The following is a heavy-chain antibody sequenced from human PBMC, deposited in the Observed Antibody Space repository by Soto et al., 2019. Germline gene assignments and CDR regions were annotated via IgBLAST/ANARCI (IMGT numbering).Heavy chain of an antibody. V-gene: IGHV1-18*01. D-gene: IGHD1-1*01. Sequence: QVHLVQSGAEVKKPGASVKVSCQGSGYAFTTYGITWVRQAPGQGLEWMGWISAHNGNTNYAQKLQGRVTVTRDTSASTASMELRSLRYDDTAVYYCARGGYGDYWGQGALVTVSS. CDR1: GYAFTTYG. CDR2: ISAHNGNT. CDR3: ARGGYGDY. J-gene: IGHJ4*02.